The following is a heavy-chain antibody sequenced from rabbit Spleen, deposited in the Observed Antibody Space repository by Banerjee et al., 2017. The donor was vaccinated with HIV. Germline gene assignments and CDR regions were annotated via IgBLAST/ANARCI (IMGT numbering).Heavy chain of an antibody. CDR1: GFSFSSSYY. J-gene: IGHJ4*01. CDR3: ARASRTYDMFDL. Sequence: QSLEESGGDLVKPGSSLTLTCTASGFSFSSSYYMRWVRQAPGKGLEWSACIYGDSSANTYYASWAKGRFTISKTSSTTVTLQMTSLTAADTATYFCARASRTYDMFDLWGPGTLVTVS. D-gene: IGHD6-1*01. V-gene: IGHV1S40*01. CDR2: IYGDSSANT.